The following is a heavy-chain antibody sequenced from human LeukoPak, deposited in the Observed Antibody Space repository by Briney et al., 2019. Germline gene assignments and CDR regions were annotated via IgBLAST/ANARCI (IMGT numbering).Heavy chain of an antibody. CDR1: GFTFSGYW. CDR2: IKYDGNEK. J-gene: IGHJ4*02. Sequence: GGSLRLSCAASGFTFSGYWMSWVRQAPGKGLEWVANIKYDGNEKYYVVSVKGRFTISRDNARNSLYLQMNSLRAEDTAEYYCARKNNLDYWGQGTLVTVSS. D-gene: IGHD1-14*01. CDR3: ARKNNLDY. V-gene: IGHV3-7*01.